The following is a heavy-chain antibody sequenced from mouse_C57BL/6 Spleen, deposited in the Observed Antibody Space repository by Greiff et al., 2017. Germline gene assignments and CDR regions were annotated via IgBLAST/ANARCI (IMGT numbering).Heavy chain of an antibody. CDR3: AKAYYRNWYFDV. V-gene: IGHV1-39*01. D-gene: IGHD2-12*01. CDR1: GYSFTDSN. J-gene: IGHJ1*03. CDR2: INPNYGTT. Sequence: VQLQQSGPELVKPGASVKISCKASGYSFTDSNMNWVKQSNGKSLEWIGVINPNYGTTSYNQKFKGKATLTVDQSSSTAYMQLTSLTSEDSAVYYCAKAYYRNWYFDVWGTGTTVTVSS.